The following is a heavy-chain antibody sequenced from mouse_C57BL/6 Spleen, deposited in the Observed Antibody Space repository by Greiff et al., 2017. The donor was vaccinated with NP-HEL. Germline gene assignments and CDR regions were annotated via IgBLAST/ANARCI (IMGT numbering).Heavy chain of an antibody. Sequence: EVQRVESGGGLVKPGGSLKLSCAASGFTFSSYAMSWVRQTPEKRLEWVATISDGGSYTYYPDNVKGRFTISRDNAKNNLYLQMSHLKSEDTAMYYCARDRYGYDEAWFAYWGQGTLVTVSA. CDR2: ISDGGSYT. CDR3: ARDRYGYDEAWFAY. V-gene: IGHV5-4*01. D-gene: IGHD2-2*01. J-gene: IGHJ3*01. CDR1: GFTFSSYA.